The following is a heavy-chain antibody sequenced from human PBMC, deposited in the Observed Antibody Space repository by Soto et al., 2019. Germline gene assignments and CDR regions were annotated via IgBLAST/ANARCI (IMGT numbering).Heavy chain of an antibody. CDR1: GFTFDDYA. V-gene: IGHV3-9*01. CDR3: AKGRVVAATHFDY. Sequence: EVQLVESGGGLVQPGRSLRLSCAASGFTFDDYAMHWVRQAPGKGLEWVSGISWNSGSIGYVDSVKGRFTISRDNAKNSLYLQMNSLRAEDTALYYCAKGRVVAATHFDYWGQGTLVTVSS. CDR2: ISWNSGSI. D-gene: IGHD2-15*01. J-gene: IGHJ4*02.